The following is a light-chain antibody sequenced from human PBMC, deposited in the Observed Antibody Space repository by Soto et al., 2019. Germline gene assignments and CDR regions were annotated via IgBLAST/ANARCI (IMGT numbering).Light chain of an antibody. CDR3: QQYNSYSRT. J-gene: IGKJ1*01. Sequence: DIQMTQSPSTLPTSIGDRVTITCRASQSISSWLAWCQQKPGKAPNLLIYDASSLVSGVPSRFSGSGSGTEFTLTISSLQPDDFATYYCQQYNSYSRTFGQGTKV. CDR1: QSISSW. V-gene: IGKV1-5*01. CDR2: DAS.